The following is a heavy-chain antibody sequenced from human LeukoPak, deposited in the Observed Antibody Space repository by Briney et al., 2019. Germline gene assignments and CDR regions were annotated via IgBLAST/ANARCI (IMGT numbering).Heavy chain of an antibody. CDR1: GFTFSSYG. D-gene: IGHD4-17*01. Sequence: GGSLRLSCAASGFTFSSYGMHWVRQAPGKGLEWVAVIWYDGSNKYYADSVKGRFTISRDNSKNTLYLQMNSLRAEDTAVYYCARRGDYGEGGYWGQGTLVTVSS. V-gene: IGHV3-33*01. CDR2: IWYDGSNK. J-gene: IGHJ4*02. CDR3: ARRGDYGEGGY.